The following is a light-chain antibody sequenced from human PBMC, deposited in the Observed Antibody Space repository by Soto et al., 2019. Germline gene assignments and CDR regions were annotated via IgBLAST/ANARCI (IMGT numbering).Light chain of an antibody. V-gene: IGKV3-11*01. CDR1: QSVSNY. Sequence: EIVLTQSPSTLSLSPGERATLSCRASQSVSNYLVWLQQKPGQAPRLLIYDASNRATGIPARFSGSGSGTDFTLTISDVQPEDFALYYCHQRQSWPRTFGQGTKVDIK. CDR2: DAS. CDR3: HQRQSWPRT. J-gene: IGKJ1*01.